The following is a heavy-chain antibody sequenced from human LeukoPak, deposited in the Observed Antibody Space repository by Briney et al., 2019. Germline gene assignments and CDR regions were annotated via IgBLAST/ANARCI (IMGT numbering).Heavy chain of an antibody. V-gene: IGHV4-39*02. Sequence: PSETLSLTCNVSGASISTGTSYWGWIRQPPGRGLEWIGSIYHSGYTYYNPSLKSRVTISVDTSKNQFSLKLSSLTAADTAVYYCVRDMQMYYFDSGGLGHFDFWGRGTLVTVSS. J-gene: IGHJ2*01. CDR3: VRDMQMYYFDSGGLGHFDF. CDR2: IYHSGYT. CDR1: GASISTGTSY. D-gene: IGHD3-22*01.